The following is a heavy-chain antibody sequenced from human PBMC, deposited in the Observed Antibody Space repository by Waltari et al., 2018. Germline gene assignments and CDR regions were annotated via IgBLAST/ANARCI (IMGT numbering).Heavy chain of an antibody. CDR3: AKRGSGTNAFDI. CDR2: IWYDGSNK. D-gene: IGHD2-2*01. Sequence: QVQLVESGGGVVQPGRSLRLSCAASGFTFSSYGMHWVRQAPGQGLEWVAVIWYDGSNKYYVDSVKGRFTISRDNSKNTLYLQMNSLRAEDTAVYYCAKRGSGTNAFDIWGQGTMVTVSS. CDR1: GFTFSSYG. J-gene: IGHJ3*02. V-gene: IGHV3-30*18.